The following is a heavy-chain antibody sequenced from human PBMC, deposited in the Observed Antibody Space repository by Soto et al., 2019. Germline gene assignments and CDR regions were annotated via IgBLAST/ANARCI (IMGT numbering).Heavy chain of an antibody. J-gene: IGHJ6*02. CDR1: GFTFSSYA. CDR2: ISGGST. Sequence: GGSRRLSCAASGFTFSSYAMSWVRQAPGKGLEWVSTISGGSTYYADSVKGRFTISRDNSKNTLYLQMNTLRAEDTAVYYCAKPSCSTTSCYSAGYYYGVDVWGRGTTFTISS. V-gene: IGHV3-23*01. CDR3: AKPSCSTTSCYSAGYYYGVDV. D-gene: IGHD2-2*01.